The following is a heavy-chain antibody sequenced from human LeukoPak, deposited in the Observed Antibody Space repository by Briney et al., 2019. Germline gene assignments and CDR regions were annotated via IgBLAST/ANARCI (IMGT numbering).Heavy chain of an antibody. Sequence: SVKVSCKASGGTFSSYTISWVRQAPGQGLEWMGRIIPILGIANYAQKLQGRVTMTTDTSTSTAYMELRSLRSDDTAVYYCARDFPRGNAFDIWGQGTMVTVSS. CDR2: IIPILGIA. J-gene: IGHJ3*02. CDR1: GGTFSSYT. V-gene: IGHV1-69*04. D-gene: IGHD2-15*01. CDR3: ARDFPRGNAFDI.